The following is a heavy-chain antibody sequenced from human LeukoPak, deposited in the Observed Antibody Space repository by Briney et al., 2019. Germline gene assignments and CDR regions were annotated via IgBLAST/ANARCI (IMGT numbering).Heavy chain of an antibody. CDR3: ARGLSTQARPYYYDSSGYYGGDY. D-gene: IGHD3-22*01. Sequence: ASVKVSCKASGYTFTGYYMHWVRQAPGQGLEWMGWIDPNSGGTNYAQKFQGRVTMTRDTSISTAYMELSRLRSDDTAVYYCARGLSTQARPYYYDSSGYYGGDYWGQGTLVTVSS. CDR1: GYTFTGYY. J-gene: IGHJ4*02. CDR2: IDPNSGGT. V-gene: IGHV1-2*02.